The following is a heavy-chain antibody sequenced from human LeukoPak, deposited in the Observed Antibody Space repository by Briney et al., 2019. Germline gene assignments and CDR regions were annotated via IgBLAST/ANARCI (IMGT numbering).Heavy chain of an antibody. CDR3: ARQGLYLDY. D-gene: IGHD3-22*01. Sequence: PSETLSLTCTVSSGSISTSNYYWGWVRQPPGKALEWIGNIFYSGSTYYSPSLKSRVTISLDTSRNQFSLKLSSVTAADTAVYYCARQGLYLDYWGQGTLVTVSS. J-gene: IGHJ4*02. CDR2: IFYSGST. V-gene: IGHV4-39*01. CDR1: SGSISTSNYY.